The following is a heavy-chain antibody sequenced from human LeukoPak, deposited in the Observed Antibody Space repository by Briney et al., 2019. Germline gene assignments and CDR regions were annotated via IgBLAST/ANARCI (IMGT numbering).Heavy chain of an antibody. V-gene: IGHV4-30-4*01. J-gene: IGHJ3*02. CDR1: GGSISSGDDY. CDR3: ARESVDTRPSIAFDI. CDR2: IYYSGST. D-gene: IGHD2-2*01. Sequence: SETLSLTCTVSGGSISSGDDYWSWIRQPPGTGLEWIGYIYYSGSTYYNPSLKSRVTISVDTSKNQFSLKLSSVTAADTAVYYCARESVDTRPSIAFDIWGQGTMVTVSS.